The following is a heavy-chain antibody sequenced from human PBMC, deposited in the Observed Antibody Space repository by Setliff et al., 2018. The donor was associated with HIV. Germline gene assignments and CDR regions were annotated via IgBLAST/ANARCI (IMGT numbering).Heavy chain of an antibody. J-gene: IGHJ4*02. D-gene: IGHD4-17*01. CDR3: ASEDYGGNSRYFDY. V-gene: IGHV4-4*08. Sequence: PSETLSLTCSVSSGSVSGYYWGWIRQPPGKKLEWIGYIHSSGSTYYNPSLKSRVTISVDTSKNQFSLKLSSVTAADTAVYYCASEDYGGNSRYFDYWGQGTLVTVSS. CDR1: SGSVSGYY. CDR2: IHSSGST.